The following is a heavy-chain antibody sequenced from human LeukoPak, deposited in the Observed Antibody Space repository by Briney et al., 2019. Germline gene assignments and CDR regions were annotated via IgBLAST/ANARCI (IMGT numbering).Heavy chain of an antibody. CDR1: GGSISSSSYY. D-gene: IGHD3-10*01. CDR3: VAFGELEIFDY. J-gene: IGHJ4*02. V-gene: IGHV4-39*07. CDR2: IYYSGST. Sequence: SETLSLTCTVSGGSISSSSYYWGWIRQPPGKGLEWIGSIYYSGSTYYNPSLKSRVTISVDTSKNQFSLKLSSVTAADTAVYYCVAFGELEIFDYWGQGTLVTVSS.